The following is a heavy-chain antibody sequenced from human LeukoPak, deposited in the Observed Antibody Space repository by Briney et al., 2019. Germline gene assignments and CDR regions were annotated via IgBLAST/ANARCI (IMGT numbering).Heavy chain of an antibody. CDR2: ISYDGSNK. Sequence: GRSLRLSCAASGFTFSSYAMHWVRQAPGKGLEWVAVISYDGSNKYYADSVKGRFTISRDNSKNTLYLQMNSLRAEDTAVYYCAKESRSSHYGMDVWGQGTTVTVSS. V-gene: IGHV3-30-3*01. D-gene: IGHD6-13*01. CDR3: AKESRSSHYGMDV. J-gene: IGHJ6*02. CDR1: GFTFSSYA.